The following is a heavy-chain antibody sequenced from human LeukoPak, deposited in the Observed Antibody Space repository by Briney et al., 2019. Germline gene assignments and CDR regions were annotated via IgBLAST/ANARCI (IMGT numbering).Heavy chain of an antibody. CDR1: GFTFSNYA. Sequence: GGSLRLSCAASGFTFSNYAMHWVRQAPGKGLEWVSLISWDGGSTYYADSVKGRFTISRDNSKNSLYLQMNSLRTEDTALYYCAKDNSSSFVIDYWGQGTLVTVSS. J-gene: IGHJ4*02. D-gene: IGHD6-6*01. V-gene: IGHV3-43*01. CDR2: ISWDGGST. CDR3: AKDNSSSFVIDY.